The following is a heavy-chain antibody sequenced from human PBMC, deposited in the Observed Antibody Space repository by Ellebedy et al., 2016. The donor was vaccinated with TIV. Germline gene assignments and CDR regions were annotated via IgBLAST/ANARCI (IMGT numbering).Heavy chain of an antibody. V-gene: IGHV3-23*01. Sequence: GGSLRLXXAASGFTFSSYTMSWVRQAPGKGLEWVSAITGNGVNTNYADSVKGRFTISRDNSKNILYLQMSSLRAEDTAIYYCAVGDRPFQGVYSYHGMDVWGQGTTVTVSS. CDR3: AVGDRPFQGVYSYHGMDV. D-gene: IGHD3-10*01. J-gene: IGHJ6*02. CDR2: ITGNGVNT. CDR1: GFTFSSYT.